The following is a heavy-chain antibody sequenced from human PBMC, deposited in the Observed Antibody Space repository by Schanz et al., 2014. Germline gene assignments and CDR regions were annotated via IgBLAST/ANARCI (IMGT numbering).Heavy chain of an antibody. CDR3: AKGRFGELSAFDI. CDR1: GFAFSSFA. D-gene: IGHD3-10*01. V-gene: IGHV3-23*01. J-gene: IGHJ3*02. CDR2: ISASGGDT. Sequence: EVQLMESGGGLVKPGGSLRLSCVASGFAFSSFAMTWVRQAPGRGLEWVSGISASGGDTYYADSVKGRFTISRDNSKNTLYLQMNSLRAEDTAVYYCAKGRFGELSAFDIWGQGTMVTVSS.